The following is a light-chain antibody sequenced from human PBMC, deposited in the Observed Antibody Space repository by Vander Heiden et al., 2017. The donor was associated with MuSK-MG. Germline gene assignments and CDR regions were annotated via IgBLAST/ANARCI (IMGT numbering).Light chain of an antibody. Sequence: VVLTQSPRTLSSSPGETATLSCRASQHVGDCLAWYKQKPGQAPRLLISGASKRAPDIPGRFSGDGSGTDFTLTIRNLESEDFALYFCQQCDSRPLSFGGGTNVDSK. CDR2: GAS. CDR3: QQCDSRPLS. J-gene: IGKJ4*01. CDR1: QHVGDC. V-gene: IGKV3-11*01.